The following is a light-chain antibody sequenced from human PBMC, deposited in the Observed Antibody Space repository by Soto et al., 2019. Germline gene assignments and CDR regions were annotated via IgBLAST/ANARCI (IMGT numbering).Light chain of an antibody. Sequence: EIVLTQSPGTRSLSPGDGATLSCRASQSHSSGYLAWYQQKPGQAPRLLIYGASRRATGIPDRFSGSGSGTDFTLSISRLEPEDFAVYWCQHYGNSPTFGQGTKVQIK. J-gene: IGKJ1*01. CDR1: QSHSSGY. CDR2: GAS. CDR3: QHYGNSPT. V-gene: IGKV3-20*01.